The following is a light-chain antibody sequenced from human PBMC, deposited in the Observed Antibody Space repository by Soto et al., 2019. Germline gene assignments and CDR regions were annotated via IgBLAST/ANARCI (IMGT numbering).Light chain of an antibody. V-gene: IGKV1-5*01. CDR3: QQYNTSPWT. J-gene: IGKJ1*01. Sequence: DIQMTQSPSTLSASVGDRVTITCRASQSISSWLAWYQQKPGKAPKLLIYDASSLESGVPSRFSGSGSGTEFTLTFSSLQPDDFATYSCQQYNTSPWTFGQGTKVEIK. CDR2: DAS. CDR1: QSISSW.